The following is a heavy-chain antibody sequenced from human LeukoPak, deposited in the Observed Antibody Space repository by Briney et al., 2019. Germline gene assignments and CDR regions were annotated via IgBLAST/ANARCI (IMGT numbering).Heavy chain of an antibody. CDR3: ARQGPLTGDDFDI. V-gene: IGHV5-51*01. J-gene: IGHJ3*02. D-gene: IGHD7-27*01. Sequence: GEPLKISCKGSGYSFTSYWIGWVRPMPGKGLEWMGLNYPGGSDTRYSPSFEGKVTISADKSISTAYLQWSSLKAWDTAMYYCARQGPLTGDDFDIWGQGTMITVSS. CDR2: NYPGGSDT. CDR1: GYSFTSYW.